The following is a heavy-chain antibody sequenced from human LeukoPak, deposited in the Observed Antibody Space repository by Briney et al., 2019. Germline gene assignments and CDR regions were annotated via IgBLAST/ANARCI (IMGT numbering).Heavy chain of an antibody. V-gene: IGHV4-34*01. CDR1: GRSLSGYY. CDR2: INHSGST. CDR3: ARVGGYYYDSSGYYTFDY. D-gene: IGHD3-22*01. J-gene: IGHJ4*02. Sequence: KASETLSLTCAVYGRSLSGYYWSWIPQPPGKGLEWIGEINHSGSTNYNPSLKSRVTISVDTSKNQLSLKLSSVTAADTAVYYCARVGGYYYDSSGYYTFDYWGQGTLVTVSS.